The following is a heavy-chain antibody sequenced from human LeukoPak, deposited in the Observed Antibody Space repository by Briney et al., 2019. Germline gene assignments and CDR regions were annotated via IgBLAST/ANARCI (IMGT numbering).Heavy chain of an antibody. D-gene: IGHD4-11*01. CDR2: ISSSSGYI. CDR3: ATSVTTRERFDY. J-gene: IGHJ4*02. V-gene: IGHV3-21*06. CDR1: GFTFTSYS. Sequence: GGSLRLSCAASGFTFTSYSMNWVRQTPGKGLEWVSSISSSSGYIYYADSVKGRITISRDNAKSSLYLQMNSLRAEDTAVYYCATSVTTRERFDYWGQGTLVTVSS.